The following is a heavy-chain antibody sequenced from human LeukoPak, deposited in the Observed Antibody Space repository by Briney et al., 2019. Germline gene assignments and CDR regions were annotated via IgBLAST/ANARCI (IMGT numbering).Heavy chain of an antibody. CDR1: GYTFTSCY. V-gene: IGHV1-46*01. CDR3: ARGFGYFSRNSLDY. D-gene: IGHD2/OR15-2a*01. Sequence: ASVKVSCKASGYTFTSCYVQWVRQAPGQGLEWMGIINPSGGSTNYAQKFQGRVAMTRDVSTSTVYMELSSLTSEDTAVYYCARGFGYFSRNSLDYWGQGTLVTVSS. CDR2: INPSGGST. J-gene: IGHJ4*02.